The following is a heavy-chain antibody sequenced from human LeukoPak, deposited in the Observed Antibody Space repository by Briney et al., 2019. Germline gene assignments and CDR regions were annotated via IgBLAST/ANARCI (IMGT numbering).Heavy chain of an antibody. CDR1: GGSISSYY. J-gene: IGHJ4*02. CDR2: IYYSGST. CDR3: ARMYSSSWYDEFFDY. V-gene: IGHV4-59*01. Sequence: SETLSLTCTVSGGSISSYYWSWIRQPPGKGLEWIGYIYYSGSTNYNPSLKSRVTISVDTSKNQFSLKLSSVTAADTAVYYCARMYSSSWYDEFFDYWGQGTLVTVSS. D-gene: IGHD6-13*01.